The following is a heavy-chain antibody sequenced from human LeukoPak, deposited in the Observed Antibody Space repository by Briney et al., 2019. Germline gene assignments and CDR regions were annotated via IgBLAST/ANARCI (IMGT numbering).Heavy chain of an antibody. Sequence: PGGSLRLSCKTSGFIFSNYAMHWVRQAPGEGLDWVAMIWHDGATKFYADSVKGRFTISRDNSKDTLYLQMDSLRAEDTAVFYCARELLGEGPDAFDVWGQGTIVTVSS. J-gene: IGHJ3*01. CDR3: ARELLGEGPDAFDV. CDR1: GFIFSNYA. CDR2: IWHDGATK. D-gene: IGHD3-16*01. V-gene: IGHV3-33*01.